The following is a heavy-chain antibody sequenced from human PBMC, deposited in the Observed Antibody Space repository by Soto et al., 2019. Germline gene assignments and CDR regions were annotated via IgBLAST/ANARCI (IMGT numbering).Heavy chain of an antibody. D-gene: IGHD1-26*01. V-gene: IGHV3-23*01. CDR3: AKDLLPRMGATLGAFDI. CDR1: GFTFSSYA. J-gene: IGHJ3*02. CDR2: ISGSGGST. Sequence: EVQLLESGGGLVQPGGSLRLSCAASGFTFSSYAMSWVRQAPGKGLEWVSAISGSGGSTYYADSVKGRFTISRDNSKNTLYLQMNSLRAEDTAVYYCAKDLLPRMGATLGAFDIWGQGTMVTLSS.